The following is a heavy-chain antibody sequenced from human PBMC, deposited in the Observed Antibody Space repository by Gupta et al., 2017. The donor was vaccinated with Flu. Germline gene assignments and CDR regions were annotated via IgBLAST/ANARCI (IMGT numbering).Heavy chain of an antibody. D-gene: IGHD6-6*01. J-gene: IGHJ4*02. V-gene: IGHV4-39*01. CDR2: VYFNGNT. CDR3: ARLIGSSTIDY. CDR1: GGSISRSSHQ. Sequence: QLQLQESGPGLVKPSETLSLACSVSGGSISRSSHQWAWIRQPPGKGLEWIGSVYFNGNTYYNPSLKSRVTMSVDTSENQYSLSLHSVSAADTAVYYCARLIGSSTIDYWGQGTLVTVSS.